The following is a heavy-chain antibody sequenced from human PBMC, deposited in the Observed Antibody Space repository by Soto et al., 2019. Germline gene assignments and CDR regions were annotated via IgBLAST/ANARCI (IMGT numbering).Heavy chain of an antibody. Sequence: SETLSLTCTVTGDSIRRGYYWSWLRQFPGKGLEWIGYIYYTGKTFYNPSLQSRLTISLDSSKSQFSLTLTSVTAADTAVYFCANFLPESRRYFDSWGQGILVTVSS. J-gene: IGHJ4*02. CDR3: ANFLPESRRYFDS. V-gene: IGHV4-31*03. D-gene: IGHD3-3*01. CDR1: GDSIRRGYY. CDR2: IYYTGKT.